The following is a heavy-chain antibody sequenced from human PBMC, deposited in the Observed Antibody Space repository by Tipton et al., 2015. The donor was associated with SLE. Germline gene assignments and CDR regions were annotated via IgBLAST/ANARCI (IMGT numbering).Heavy chain of an antibody. Sequence: SLRLSCAASGFTFSSYAMSWVRQAPGKGLEWVSAISGSGGSTYYADSVKGRFTISSDKSKNTLYLQMNSLRAEDTAVYYCAKGVVVTFGGVMGYWGQGTLVTVSS. D-gene: IGHD3-16*01. V-gene: IGHV3-23*01. CDR1: GFTFSSYA. CDR2: ISGSGGST. CDR3: AKGVVVTFGGVMGY. J-gene: IGHJ4*02.